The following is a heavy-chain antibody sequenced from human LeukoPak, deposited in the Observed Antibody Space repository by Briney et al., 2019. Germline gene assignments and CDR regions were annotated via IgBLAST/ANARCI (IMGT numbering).Heavy chain of an antibody. CDR1: GFTFISYS. CDR2: ISSSSSYI. CDR3: ARDHYGDYAKDY. Sequence: GGSLRLSCAASGFTFISYSMNWVRQAPGKGLEWVSSISSSSSYIYYADSVKGRFTISRDNAKNSLYLQMNSLRAEDTAVYYCARDHYGDYAKDYWGQGTLATVSS. V-gene: IGHV3-21*01. D-gene: IGHD4-17*01. J-gene: IGHJ4*02.